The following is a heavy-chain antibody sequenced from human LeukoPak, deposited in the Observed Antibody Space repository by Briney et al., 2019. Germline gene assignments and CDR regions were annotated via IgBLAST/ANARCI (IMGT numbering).Heavy chain of an antibody. D-gene: IGHD1-7*01. CDR1: SYNFANFW. CDR3: ARRNYTSVWFDP. V-gene: IGHV5-51*01. Sequence: GESLKISCKASSYNFANFWIGWVRQMPGKGLEWMGIIYPGGSHTIYSPSFQGQVTISVDWSTTTAFLQWGALKASDTAVYYCARRNYTSVWFDPWGQGTLVTVSS. CDR2: IYPGGSHT. J-gene: IGHJ5*02.